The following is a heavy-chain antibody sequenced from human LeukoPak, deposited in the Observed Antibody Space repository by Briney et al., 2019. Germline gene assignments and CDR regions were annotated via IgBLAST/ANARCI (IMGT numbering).Heavy chain of an antibody. J-gene: IGHJ4*02. D-gene: IGHD1-26*01. Sequence: GGFLRLSCAASGFTFSSCGMHWVRQAPGKGLEWVAVISYDGSNKYYADSVKGRFTISRDNSKNTLYLQMNSLRAEDTAVYYCAKAPRPWVGGATGSRYYFDYWGQGTLVTVSS. V-gene: IGHV3-30*18. CDR3: AKAPRPWVGGATGSRYYFDY. CDR2: ISYDGSNK. CDR1: GFTFSSCG.